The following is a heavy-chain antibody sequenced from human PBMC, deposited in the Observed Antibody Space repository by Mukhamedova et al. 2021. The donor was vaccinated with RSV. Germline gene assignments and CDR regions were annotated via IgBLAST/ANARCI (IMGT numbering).Heavy chain of an antibody. CDR3: AISNYDFWSGWGGYYYGM. V-gene: IGHV3-30*04. CDR2: ISYDGSNK. CDR1: SSYA. D-gene: IGHD3-3*01. Sequence: SSYAMHWVRQAPGKGLEWVAVISYDGSNKYYADSVKGRFTISRDNSKNTLYLQMNSLRAEDTAVYYCAISNYDFWSGWGGYYYGM. J-gene: IGHJ6*01.